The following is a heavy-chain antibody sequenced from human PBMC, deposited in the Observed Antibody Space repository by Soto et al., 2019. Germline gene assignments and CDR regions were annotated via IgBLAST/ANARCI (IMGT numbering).Heavy chain of an antibody. CDR3: ARAPSWYSFDY. CDR1: GYTITSYS. J-gene: IGHJ4*02. D-gene: IGHD6-13*01. CDR2: ISAGNANT. Sequence: SVEPSCKEPGYTITSYSMYWLRQAPGQRLEWMGWISAGNANTKYSQKFQGRVTFTRDTSASTAYMELSSLRSEDTAVYYCARAPSWYSFDYWGQGTLVTVSS. V-gene: IGHV1-3*01.